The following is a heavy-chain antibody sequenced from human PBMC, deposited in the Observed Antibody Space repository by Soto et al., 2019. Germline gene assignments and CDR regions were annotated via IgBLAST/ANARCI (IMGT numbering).Heavy chain of an antibody. D-gene: IGHD3-10*01. CDR3: AREGNLWFGEYAY. V-gene: IGHV4-31*03. J-gene: IGHJ4*02. Sequence: SETLSLTCTVSGGSISGGGYYWSWIRQHPGKGLEWIGYIYYSGSTYYNPSLKSRVTISVDTSKNQFSLKLSSVTAADTAVYYCAREGNLWFGEYAYWGQGTLVTVSS. CDR2: IYYSGST. CDR1: GGSISGGGYY.